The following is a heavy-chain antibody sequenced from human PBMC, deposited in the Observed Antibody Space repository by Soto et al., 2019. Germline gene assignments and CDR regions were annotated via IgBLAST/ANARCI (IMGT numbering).Heavy chain of an antibody. Sequence: SETLSLTCTVSGGSISSSSYYWGWIRQPPGKGLEWIGSIYYSGSTYYNPSLKSRVTISVDTSKNQFSLKLSSVTAADTAVYYCLRFLEWLTYGMDVWGQGTTVTVSS. V-gene: IGHV4-39*01. CDR3: LRFLEWLTYGMDV. J-gene: IGHJ6*02. CDR1: GGSISSSSYY. CDR2: IYYSGST. D-gene: IGHD3-3*01.